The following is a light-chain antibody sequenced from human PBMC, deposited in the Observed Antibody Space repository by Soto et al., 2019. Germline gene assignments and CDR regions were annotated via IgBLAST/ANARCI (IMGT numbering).Light chain of an antibody. J-gene: IGKJ4*01. Sequence: ENVVTQSPGTLSLSPGERAALSCSASQSVSSNYLAWYQQRPGQAPRLLIYGASRRATGIPDRFSGSGSGTDFTLTISRLEPEDFAVYYCQQYGSSPLTFGGGTMVDIK. CDR3: QQYGSSPLT. CDR1: QSVSSNY. CDR2: GAS. V-gene: IGKV3-20*01.